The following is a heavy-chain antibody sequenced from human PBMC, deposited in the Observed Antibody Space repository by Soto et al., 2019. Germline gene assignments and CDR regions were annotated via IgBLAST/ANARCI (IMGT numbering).Heavy chain of an antibody. Sequence: EVQLVESGGGLVQPGGSLRLSCAASRLIFSDYHMDWVRQAPGKGLEWVGRIRRKANSYTTEYAASVKGRFTISRDDSKNSLYLQMNSLQTEDTAVYYCAMLGGWSGGSNDMDVWGQGTMVTVSS. D-gene: IGHD6-19*01. J-gene: IGHJ6*02. CDR3: AMLGGWSGGSNDMDV. CDR1: RLIFSDYH. CDR2: IRRKANSYTT. V-gene: IGHV3-72*01.